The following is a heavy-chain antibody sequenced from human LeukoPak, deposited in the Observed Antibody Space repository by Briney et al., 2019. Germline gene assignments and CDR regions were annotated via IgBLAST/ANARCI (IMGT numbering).Heavy chain of an antibody. CDR3: ARVVLAVITGTTGWFDP. V-gene: IGHV5-51*01. D-gene: IGHD1-20*01. J-gene: IGHJ5*02. Sequence: GESLKISCKGSGYSFTSYWIGWVRQMPGKGLEWMGIVYPGDSDTRYSPSFQGQVTISADKSISTAYLQWSSLKASDTAMYYCARVVLAVITGTTGWFDPWGQGTLVTVSS. CDR1: GYSFTSYW. CDR2: VYPGDSDT.